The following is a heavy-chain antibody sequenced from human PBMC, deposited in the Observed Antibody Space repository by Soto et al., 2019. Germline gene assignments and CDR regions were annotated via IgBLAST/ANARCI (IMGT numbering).Heavy chain of an antibody. V-gene: IGHV1-18*04. CDR2: ISAYNGNT. CDR1: VYTFTRTV. D-gene: IGHD6-19*01. CDR3: ARVRVLSSAWHF. J-gene: IGHJ4*01. Sequence: GAAVKPCSEACVYTFTRTVFSWVRQAPGQGLEWMGWISAYNGNTNYAQKLQGRVTMTTDTSTSTAYMELRSLRSDVSAVYYCARVRVLSSAWHF.